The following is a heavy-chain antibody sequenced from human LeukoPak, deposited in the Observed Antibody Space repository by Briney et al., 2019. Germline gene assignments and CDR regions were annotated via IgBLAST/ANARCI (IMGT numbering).Heavy chain of an antibody. Sequence: GGSLRLSYAASGFTFSSYGMHWVRQAPGKGAEWVAVISYDGSNKYYADSVKGRFSISRDNSKNTLYLQMNSLRAEDTAVYYCAKDLSGEEPFQHWGQGTLVTVSS. V-gene: IGHV3-30*18. CDR3: AKDLSGEEPFQH. CDR2: ISYDGSNK. CDR1: GFTFSSYG. J-gene: IGHJ1*01. D-gene: IGHD1-14*01.